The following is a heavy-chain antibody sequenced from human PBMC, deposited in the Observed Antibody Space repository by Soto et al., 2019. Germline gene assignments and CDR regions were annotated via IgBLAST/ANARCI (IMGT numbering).Heavy chain of an antibody. Sequence: ASVKVSCKASGYTFTSYYMHWVRQAPGQGHEWMGIINPSGGSTSYAQKFQGRVTMTRDTSTSTVYMELSSLRSEDTAVYYCAKNRDDFWSGYGYGMDVWGQGTTVTVS. CDR2: INPSGGST. J-gene: IGHJ6*02. CDR3: AKNRDDFWSGYGYGMDV. V-gene: IGHV1-46*01. CDR1: GYTFTSYY. D-gene: IGHD3-3*01.